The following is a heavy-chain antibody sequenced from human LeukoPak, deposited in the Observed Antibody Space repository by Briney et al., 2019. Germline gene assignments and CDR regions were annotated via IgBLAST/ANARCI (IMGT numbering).Heavy chain of an antibody. J-gene: IGHJ4*02. CDR1: GGSLSSSSYY. D-gene: IGHD3-22*01. CDR2: IYYSGST. CDR3: AGHSGWYYYDSSGYSDY. Sequence: SETLSLTCTVSGGSLSSSSYYWVWIRQPPGKGLEWIGSIYYSGSTYYNPSLKSRVTISVNTSKNQLSLKLSSVTAADTAVYYCAGHSGWYYYDSSGYSDYWGQGTLVTVSS. V-gene: IGHV4-39*01.